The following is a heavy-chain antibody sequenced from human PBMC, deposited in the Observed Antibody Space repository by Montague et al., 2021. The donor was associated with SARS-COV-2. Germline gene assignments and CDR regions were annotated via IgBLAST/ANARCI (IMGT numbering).Heavy chain of an antibody. CDR1: GESIDRDTYY. D-gene: IGHD4-17*01. CDR2: LSSSGST. J-gene: IGHJ6*02. Sequence: SETLSLTCIVSGESIDRDTYYWGWIRQSPGEGLEWIGSLSSSGSTYYNPSLRGRVTISMDTSRDQLSLRLKSVTAADTAVYYCARDNYGDWGYYGLDVWGQGTTVIVSS. V-gene: IGHV4-39*07. CDR3: ARDNYGDWGYYGLDV.